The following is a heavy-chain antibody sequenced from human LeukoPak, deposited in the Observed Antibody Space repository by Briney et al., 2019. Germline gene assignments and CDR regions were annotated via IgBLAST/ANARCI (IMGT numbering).Heavy chain of an antibody. J-gene: IGHJ4*02. CDR2: INHSGST. D-gene: IGHD3-22*01. CDR1: GGSFSGYY. CDR3: ASSADYYDRHLDY. Sequence: SETLSLTCAVYGGSFSGYYWSWIRQPPGKGLEWIGEINHSGSTNYNPSLKSRVTISVDTSKNQFSLKLSSVTAADTAVYYCASSADYYDRHLDYWGQGTLVTVSS. V-gene: IGHV4-34*01.